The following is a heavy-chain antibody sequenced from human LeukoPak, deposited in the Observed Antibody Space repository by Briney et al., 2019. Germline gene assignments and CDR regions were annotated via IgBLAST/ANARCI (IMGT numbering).Heavy chain of an antibody. Sequence: GGSLRLSCLASGSSFNSYTMNWVREAPGKGLEWVSTISPVSSYTWYAESVKGRFTISRDNPKNSLYLQMDSLRAEDTAVYYCVRDVSRRVGMDVWGQGTTVTVSS. V-gene: IGHV3-21*01. D-gene: IGHD5/OR15-5a*01. J-gene: IGHJ6*02. CDR1: GSSFNSYT. CDR3: VRDVSRRVGMDV. CDR2: ISPVSSYT.